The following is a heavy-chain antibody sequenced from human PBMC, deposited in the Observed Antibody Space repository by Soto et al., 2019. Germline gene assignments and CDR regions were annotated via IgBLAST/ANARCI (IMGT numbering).Heavy chain of an antibody. D-gene: IGHD4-4*01. CDR1: GGTFSSYA. J-gene: IGHJ6*02. CDR3: ASTVSRYYYYGMDV. Sequence: GASVKVSCKASGGTFSSYAISCVRQAPGQGLEWMGGIIPIFGTANYAQKFQGRVTITADESTSTGYMELSSLRSEDTAVYYCASTVSRYYYYGMDVWGQGTTVTVSS. CDR2: IIPIFGTA. V-gene: IGHV1-69*13.